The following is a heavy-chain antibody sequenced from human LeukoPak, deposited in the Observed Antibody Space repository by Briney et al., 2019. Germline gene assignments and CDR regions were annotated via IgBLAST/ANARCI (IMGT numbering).Heavy chain of an antibody. CDR2: ISRSLGYI. J-gene: IGHJ5*02. CDR1: GFTFSDYR. D-gene: IGHD6-13*01. CDR3: AKDRGSSWYGWFDP. V-gene: IGHV3-21*04. Sequence: GGSLRLSCAASGFTFSDYRMNWVRQAPGKGLEWVSYISRSLGYIYYADSVKGRFTISRDNSKNTLYLQMNSLRAEDTAVYYCAKDRGSSWYGWFDPWGQGTLVTVSS.